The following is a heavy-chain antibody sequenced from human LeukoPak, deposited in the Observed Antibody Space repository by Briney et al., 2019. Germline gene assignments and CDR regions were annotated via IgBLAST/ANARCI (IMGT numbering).Heavy chain of an antibody. V-gene: IGHV3-23*01. Sequence: GGSLRLSCAASGFTFSSYAMSWVRQAPGKGLEWVSSISGSGNRTYYADSVKGRFTISRDNSKNTLYLQMNSLRAEDTAVYYCAKEGCSGGSCYNGMDVWGQGTTVTVSS. CDR3: AKEGCSGGSCYNGMDV. CDR1: GFTFSSYA. J-gene: IGHJ6*02. CDR2: ISGSGNRT. D-gene: IGHD2-15*01.